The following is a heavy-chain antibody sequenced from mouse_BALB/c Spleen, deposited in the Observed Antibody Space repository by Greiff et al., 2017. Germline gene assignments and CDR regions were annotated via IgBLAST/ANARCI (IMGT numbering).Heavy chain of an antibody. CDR3: ASPYYYGSGGYWYFDV. V-gene: IGHV1-9*01. J-gene: IGHJ1*01. Sequence: VQLQQSGAELMKPGASVKISCKATGYTFSSYWIEWVKQRPGHGLEWIGEILPGSGSTNYNEKFKGKATFTADTSSNTAYMQLSSLTSEDSAVYYCASPYYYGSGGYWYFDVWGAGTTVTVSS. CDR1: GYTFSSYW. CDR2: ILPGSGST. D-gene: IGHD1-1*01.